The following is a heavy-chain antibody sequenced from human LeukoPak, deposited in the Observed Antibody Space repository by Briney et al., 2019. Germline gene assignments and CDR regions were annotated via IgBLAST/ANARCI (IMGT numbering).Heavy chain of an antibody. Sequence: GGSLRLSCAASGFTVSSNYMSCVRQAPGKGLEWVSVIYSGGSTYYADSVKGRFTISRDNSKNTLYLQMNSLRAEDTAVYYCARVPVGWNDPRYFDYWGQGTLVTVSS. V-gene: IGHV3-53*01. CDR3: ARVPVGWNDPRYFDY. CDR2: IYSGGST. J-gene: IGHJ4*02. D-gene: IGHD1-1*01. CDR1: GFTVSSNY.